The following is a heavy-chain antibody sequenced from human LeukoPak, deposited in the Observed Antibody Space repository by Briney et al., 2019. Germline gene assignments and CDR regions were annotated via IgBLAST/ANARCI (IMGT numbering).Heavy chain of an antibody. CDR2: IYTSGST. CDR1: GGSISSYY. CDR3: ARIRFGEYLYYFDY. V-gene: IGHV4-4*07. D-gene: IGHD3-10*01. Sequence: SETLSLTCTVSGGSISSYYWSWIRQPAGKGLEWIGRIYTSGSTNYNPSLKSRLTISVDTSKNQFSLKLSSVTAADTAVYYCARIRFGEYLYYFDYWGQGTLVTVAS. J-gene: IGHJ4*02.